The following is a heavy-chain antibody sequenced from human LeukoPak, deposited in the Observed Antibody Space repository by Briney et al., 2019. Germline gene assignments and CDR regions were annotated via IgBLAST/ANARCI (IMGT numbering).Heavy chain of an antibody. CDR1: GFTFDDYG. V-gene: IGHV3-20*04. Sequence: PGGSLRLSCAASGFTFDDYGMSWVRQAPGKGLEWVSGINWNGGSTGYADSVKGRFTISRDNAKNSLYLQMNSLRVEDTAVYYCARDPFSGRYGAFFLWGQGTMVTVSS. J-gene: IGHJ3*01. CDR2: INWNGGST. CDR3: ARDPFSGRYGAFFL. D-gene: IGHD1-26*01.